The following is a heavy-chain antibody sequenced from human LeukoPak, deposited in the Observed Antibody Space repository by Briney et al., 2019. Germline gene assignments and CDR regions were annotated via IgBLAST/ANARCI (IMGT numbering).Heavy chain of an antibody. V-gene: IGHV3-23*01. Sequence: TGGSLRLSCAASGFTFINSAMNWVRHSRGKGLECLSGISGSGDSTYYADSVKGRFTISRDSSNNTLFLQINSLRAADTAAYYCAKGRSADITAAINYWGQGTLVTVSS. D-gene: IGHD6-25*01. J-gene: IGHJ4*02. CDR3: AKGRSADITAAINY. CDR2: ISGSGDST. CDR1: GFTFINSA.